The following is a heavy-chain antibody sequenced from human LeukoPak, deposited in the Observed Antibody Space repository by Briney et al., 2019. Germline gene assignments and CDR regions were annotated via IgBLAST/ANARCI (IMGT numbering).Heavy chain of an antibody. CDR1: GFTFSGYA. D-gene: IGHD3-9*01. J-gene: IGHJ4*02. CDR3: ASPGYDILTPLDY. V-gene: IGHV3-23*01. CDR2: ISGSGGST. Sequence: GGSLRLSCAASGFTFSGYAMSWVRQAPGQGLEWVSAISGSGGSTYYADSVKGRFTISRDNSKSTLYLQMNSLRAEDTAVYYCASPGYDILTPLDYWGQGTLVTVSS.